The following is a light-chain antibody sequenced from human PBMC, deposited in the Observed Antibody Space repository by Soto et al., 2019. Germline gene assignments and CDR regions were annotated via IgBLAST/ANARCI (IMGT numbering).Light chain of an antibody. CDR2: AAS. CDR1: QSISSY. V-gene: IGKV1-39*01. CDR3: QQTYSTPRT. Sequence: DGQMTQSPSSLSASVGDRVTITCRASQSISSYLNWYQQKSEKAPKLLIYAASSLQSGVPSRFTGSGSSTHFTLTISSLQPEDFATYYCQQTYSTPRTFGQGTKVEIK. J-gene: IGKJ1*01.